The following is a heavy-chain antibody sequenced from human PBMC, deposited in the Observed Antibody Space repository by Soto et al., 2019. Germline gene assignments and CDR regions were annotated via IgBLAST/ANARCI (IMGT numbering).Heavy chain of an antibody. CDR3: AAHGDTATGFEY. Sequence: SVKVSCKASGFNFTSSAVKRVRQARGQRLEWIGWIVAGSGNPYYAQKFQERVTITRGMPTSTAYMGLSSLRSEDTAVYYCAAHGDTATGFEYWAQGTLVPVSS. CDR1: GFNFTSSA. V-gene: IGHV1-58*01. J-gene: IGHJ4*02. D-gene: IGHD5-18*01. CDR2: IVAGSGNP.